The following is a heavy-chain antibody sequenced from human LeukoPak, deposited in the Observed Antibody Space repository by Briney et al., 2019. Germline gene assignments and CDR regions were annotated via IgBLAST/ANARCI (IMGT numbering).Heavy chain of an antibody. CDR3: ARSTPLSRSFGNFWFDP. Sequence: GASVKVSCKASGYTFTSYGISWVRQAPGQGLEWMGWISAYNGNTNYAQKLQGRVTMTTDTSTSTAYMELRSLRSDDTAAYYCARSTPLSRSFGNFWFDPWGQGTLVTVSS. V-gene: IGHV1-18*01. CDR2: ISAYNGNT. CDR1: GYTFTSYG. J-gene: IGHJ5*02. D-gene: IGHD6-13*01.